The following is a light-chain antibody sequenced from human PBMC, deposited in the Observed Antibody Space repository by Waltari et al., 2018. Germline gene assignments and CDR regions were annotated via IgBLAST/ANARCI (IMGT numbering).Light chain of an antibody. CDR3: AAWDDSLSGPV. J-gene: IGLJ2*01. CDR1: SSNSGSNY. V-gene: IGLV1-47*01. CDR2: RNN. Sequence: QSVLTQPPPASGTPGQRVTIPCSGSSSNSGSNYVYWYQQLPGTAPKLLIYRNNQRPSGVPDRFSGSKSGTSASLAISGLRSEDEADYYCAAWDDSLSGPVFGGGTKLTVL.